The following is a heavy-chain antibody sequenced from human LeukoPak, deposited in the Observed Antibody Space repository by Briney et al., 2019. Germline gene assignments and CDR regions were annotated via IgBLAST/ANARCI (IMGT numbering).Heavy chain of an antibody. CDR1: GGSISSFY. CDR2: VDTSGST. J-gene: IGHJ6*03. D-gene: IGHD3-16*01. Sequence: PSETLSLTCTVSGGSISSFYWSWVRQSAVKGLEWIGRVDTSGSTHYNPSLGGRVTMSLDTSKNQFSLNLRSVAVADTAVYYCARGLGGASYYMDVWGKGTTVTVSS. CDR3: ARGLGGASYYMDV. V-gene: IGHV4-4*07.